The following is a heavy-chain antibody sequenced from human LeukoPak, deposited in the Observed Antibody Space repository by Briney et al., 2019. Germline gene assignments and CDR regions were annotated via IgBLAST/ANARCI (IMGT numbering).Heavy chain of an antibody. CDR3: AKDAFDSGTYSPYFHY. D-gene: IGHD3-10*01. CDR2: ISYDGSNK. Sequence: GGSLRLSCAASGFTFSSYGMHWVRQAPGKGLEWVAVISYDGSNKYYADSVKGRFTISRDTSKDTLYLQMNSLRVEDTAIYYCAKDAFDSGTYSPYFHYWGQGALVTVSS. V-gene: IGHV3-30*18. CDR1: GFTFSSYG. J-gene: IGHJ4*02.